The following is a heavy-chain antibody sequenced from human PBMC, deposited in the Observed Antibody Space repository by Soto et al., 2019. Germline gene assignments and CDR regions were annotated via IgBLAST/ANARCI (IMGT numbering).Heavy chain of an antibody. D-gene: IGHD2-15*01. V-gene: IGHV3-23*01. CDR1: GFTFTNYA. Sequence: GGSLRLSCVASGFTFTNYAMIWVRQAPGKGLEWVSVISGSGSSTYYADSVKGRFTISRDKSKNTLYLQVNSLRAEDTAVYFCAKDSGGIIDCWGQGTPVTVSS. CDR2: ISGSGSST. CDR3: AKDSGGIIDC. J-gene: IGHJ4*02.